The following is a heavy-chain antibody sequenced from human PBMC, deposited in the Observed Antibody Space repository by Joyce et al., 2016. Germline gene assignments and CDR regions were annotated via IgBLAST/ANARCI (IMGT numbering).Heavy chain of an antibody. V-gene: IGHV3-53*01. CDR2: LYNGGKT. D-gene: IGHD6-19*01. CDR1: GITVSSDY. CDR3: ARGAGPVAGWFDP. Sequence: EVQLVESGGGLIQPGGSLRLSCAVSGITVSSDYMNWVRQAPGKGLEWVSVLYNGGKTYYADSVKGRFTISSDNSKNTLYLQMNTLRGEDTAVYYCARGAGPVAGWFDPWGQGTLVTVSS. J-gene: IGHJ5*02.